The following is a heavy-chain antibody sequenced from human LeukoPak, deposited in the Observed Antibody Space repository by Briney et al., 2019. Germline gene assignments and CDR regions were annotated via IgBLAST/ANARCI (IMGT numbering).Heavy chain of an antibody. CDR1: GDSVSSGSYY. D-gene: IGHD3-10*01. CDR2: IYISGST. Sequence: PSETLSLTCTVSGDSVSSGSYYWTWIRQPAGKGLEWIGHIYISGSTNYNPSLMSRVTISLDTSKNQFSLKLNSVTAADTAAYYCARGRVYGSGSYHWGQGTLVTVSS. V-gene: IGHV4-61*10. J-gene: IGHJ5*02. CDR3: ARGRVYGSGSYH.